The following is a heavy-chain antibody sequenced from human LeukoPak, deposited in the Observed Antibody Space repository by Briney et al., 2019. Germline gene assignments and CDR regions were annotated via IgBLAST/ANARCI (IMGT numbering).Heavy chain of an antibody. CDR3: AGQVYCSAGSCYSNF. CDR1: GGSISSRTYF. J-gene: IGHJ4*02. Sequence: PSETLSLTCTVSGGSISSRTYFWGWIRQPPGKGLEWIGNIYYSSWSTYYNPSLKSRVTISVDTSKNQFSLKLSSVTAADTAVYYCAGQVYCSAGSCYSNFWGQGTLVTVSS. D-gene: IGHD2-15*01. CDR2: IYYSSWST. V-gene: IGHV4-39*01.